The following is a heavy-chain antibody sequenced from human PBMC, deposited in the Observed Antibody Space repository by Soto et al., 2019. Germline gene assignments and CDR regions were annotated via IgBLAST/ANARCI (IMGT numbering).Heavy chain of an antibody. J-gene: IGHJ3*02. CDR2: IYHSGST. V-gene: IGHV4-4*02. CDR3: ARVSYDSSGFAAFDI. D-gene: IGHD3-22*01. Sequence: SETLSLTCAVSGGSISSSNWWSCVRRPPGKGLEWIGEIYHSGSTNYNPSLKSRVTISVDKSKNQFSLKLSSVTAADTAVYYCARVSYDSSGFAAFDIWGQGTMVTVSS. CDR1: GGSISSSNW.